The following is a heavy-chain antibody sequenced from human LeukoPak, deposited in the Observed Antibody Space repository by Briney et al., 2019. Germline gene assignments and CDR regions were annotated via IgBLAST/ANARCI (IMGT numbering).Heavy chain of an antibody. V-gene: IGHV3-9*01. CDR1: GFSFDDFA. J-gene: IGHJ4*02. Sequence: GGSLRLSCAASGFSFDDFAMHWVRQAPGKGLEWVSGITWNGGTIDYADSVKGRFTISRDNAKNSLYLQMNSLRAEDTAVYYCARGGYCSSTSCLNDYWGQGTLVTVSS. CDR2: ITWNGGTI. D-gene: IGHD2-2*01. CDR3: ARGGYCSSTSCLNDY.